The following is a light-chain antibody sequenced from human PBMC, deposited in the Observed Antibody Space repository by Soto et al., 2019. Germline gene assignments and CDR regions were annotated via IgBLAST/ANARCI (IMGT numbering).Light chain of an antibody. Sequence: QSVLTQSPSASASLGASVKLTCTLSSGHSSYAIAWHQKQPGKGPRYLMDLNNDGSHTKGDGIPDRSSGSSSGADRYLIISSLQSEDEADYYCQTWGTGFQFFGGGTKLTVL. CDR3: QTWGTGFQF. J-gene: IGLJ2*01. CDR1: SGHSSYA. V-gene: IGLV4-69*01. CDR2: LNNDGSH.